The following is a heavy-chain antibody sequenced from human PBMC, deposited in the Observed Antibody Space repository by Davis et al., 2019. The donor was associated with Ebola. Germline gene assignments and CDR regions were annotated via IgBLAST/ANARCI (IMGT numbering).Heavy chain of an antibody. V-gene: IGHV4-59*01. CDR3: ARGMTTVVTRYYYGMDV. J-gene: IGHJ6*02. CDR2: IYYSGST. CDR1: GFTFDDYA. Sequence: ESLKISCAASGFTFDDYAMHWIRQPPGKGLEWIGYIYYSGSTYYNPSLKSRVTISVDTSKNQFSLKLSSVTAADTAVYYCARGMTTVVTRYYYGMDVWGQGTTVTVSS. D-gene: IGHD4-23*01.